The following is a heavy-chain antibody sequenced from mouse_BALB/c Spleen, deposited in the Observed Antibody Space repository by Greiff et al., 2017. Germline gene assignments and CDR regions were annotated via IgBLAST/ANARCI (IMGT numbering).Heavy chain of an antibody. CDR2: ISSGGST. D-gene: IGHD1-1*01. V-gene: IGHV5-6-5*01. CDR1: GFTFSSYA. Sequence: LVESGGGLVKPGGSLKLSCAASGFTFSSYAMSWVRQTPEKRLEWVASISSGGSTYYPDSVKGRFTISRDNARNILYLQMSSLRSEDTAMYYCARAYYGSFDVWGAGTTVTVSS. J-gene: IGHJ1*01. CDR3: ARAYYGSFDV.